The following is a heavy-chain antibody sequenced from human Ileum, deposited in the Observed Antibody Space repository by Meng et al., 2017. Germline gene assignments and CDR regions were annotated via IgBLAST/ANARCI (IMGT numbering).Heavy chain of an antibody. CDR1: GYTFTTYG. V-gene: IGHV1-18*01. CDR2: MNTDKGNT. D-gene: IGHD1-1*01. Sequence: QVQLVQSGAEVKKPGASVIVSCKASGYTFTTYGISWVRQAPGQGLEWMGWMNTDKGNTNYAQKFQGRVTMTRDTSTSTAYMELRSLRSDDTAVYYCAREGAYNGGDYWGQGTLVTVSS. J-gene: IGHJ4*02. CDR3: AREGAYNGGDY.